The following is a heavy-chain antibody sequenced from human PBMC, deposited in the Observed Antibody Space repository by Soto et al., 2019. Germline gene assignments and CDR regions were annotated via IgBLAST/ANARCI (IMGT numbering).Heavy chain of an antibody. CDR1: GGSISSYY. CDR2: IYTSGST. V-gene: IGHV4-4*07. J-gene: IGHJ5*02. D-gene: IGHD3-3*01. Sequence: SETLSLTCTVSGGSISSYYWSWIRQPAGKGLEWIGRIYTSGSTNYNPSLKSRVTMSVDTSKNQFSLKLSSVTAADTAVYYCARESQAPYYDFWSGYGPRNWFDPWGQGTLVTVSS. CDR3: ARESQAPYYDFWSGYGPRNWFDP.